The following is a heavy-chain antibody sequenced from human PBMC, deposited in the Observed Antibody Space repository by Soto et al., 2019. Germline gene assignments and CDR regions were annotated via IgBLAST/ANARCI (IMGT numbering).Heavy chain of an antibody. D-gene: IGHD2-15*01. CDR2: IIPIFGTA. V-gene: IGHV1-69*01. Sequence: QVQLVQSGAEVKKPGSSVKVSCKASGGTFSSYASSWVRQAPGQGLEWLGGIIPIFGTANYAQKLQGRVTITADESTSTANMELSSLRSEDTAVYYCARDTNDCSGGSCLLGRQLRFDPWGQGTLVTVSS. J-gene: IGHJ5*02. CDR1: GGTFSSYA. CDR3: ARDTNDCSGGSCLLGRQLRFDP.